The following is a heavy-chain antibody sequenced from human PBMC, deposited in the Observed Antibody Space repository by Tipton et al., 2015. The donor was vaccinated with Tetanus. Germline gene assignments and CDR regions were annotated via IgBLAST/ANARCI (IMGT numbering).Heavy chain of an antibody. D-gene: IGHD3-10*01. Sequence: QLVQSGAEMKKPGSSVKVSCKASGGTFTNYALSWVRQAPGQGPEWMGWISGYNGNTNYAPKFQGRVTMTTDTTTNTAYMELRSLRSDDTAVYYCARDYVGSGSNYYFDYWGQGSQVSVSS. CDR3: ARDYVGSGSNYYFDY. V-gene: IGHV1-18*01. CDR1: GGTFTNYA. J-gene: IGHJ4*02. CDR2: ISGYNGNT.